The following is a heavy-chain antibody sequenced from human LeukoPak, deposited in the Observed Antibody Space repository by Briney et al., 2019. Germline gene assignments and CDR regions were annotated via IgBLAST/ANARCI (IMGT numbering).Heavy chain of an antibody. CDR1: GGSFSGYY. CDR2: INHSGST. Sequence: SETLSLTCAVYGGSFSGYYWSWIRQPPGKGLEWIGEINHSGSTNYNPSLKSRVTISVDTSKNQFSLKLSSVTAADTAVYYCARASEMATRRTTYYFDYWGQGTLVTVSS. J-gene: IGHJ4*02. CDR3: ARASEMATRRTTYYFDY. V-gene: IGHV4-34*01. D-gene: IGHD5-24*01.